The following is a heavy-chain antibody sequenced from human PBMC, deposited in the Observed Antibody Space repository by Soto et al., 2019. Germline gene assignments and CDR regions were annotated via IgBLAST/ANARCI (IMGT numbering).Heavy chain of an antibody. D-gene: IGHD3-10*01. Sequence: QVQLVQSGAEVKRPGSSVKVSCKASGDTFNFYSINWVRQAPGLGLEWMGRVNPIVSMSNYAQKFQGKVTRTADTSTSKAKMELSSLISEDTAMYYCVSSDGSGYRAFDYWGQGALVTVYS. CDR3: VSSDGSGYRAFDY. V-gene: IGHV1-69*02. CDR1: GDTFNFYS. CDR2: VNPIVSMS. J-gene: IGHJ4*02.